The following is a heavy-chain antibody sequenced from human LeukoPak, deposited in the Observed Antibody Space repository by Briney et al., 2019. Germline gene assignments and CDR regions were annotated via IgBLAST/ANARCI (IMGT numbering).Heavy chain of an antibody. CDR2: IIPILGIA. CDR3: ARQGSGNGRYYFDY. V-gene: IGHV1-69*02. Sequence: SVKVSCKASGGTFSSYSISWVRQAPGQGLELMGRIIPILGIANYAQKFQGRVTITADKSTSTAYMELSSLRSEDMAVHYCARQGSGNGRYYFDYWGQGTLVTVSS. CDR1: GGTFSSYS. J-gene: IGHJ4*02. D-gene: IGHD2-15*01.